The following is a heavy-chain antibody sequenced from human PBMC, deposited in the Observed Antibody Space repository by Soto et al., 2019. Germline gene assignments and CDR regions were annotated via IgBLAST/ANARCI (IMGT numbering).Heavy chain of an antibody. D-gene: IGHD2-2*01. CDR2: MNPIFGTA. J-gene: IGHJ6*02. V-gene: IGHV1-69*13. Sequence: ASVKVSCKASGYTFTSYDINWVRQATGQGLEWMGGMNPIFGTANYAQKFQGRVTITADESTSTAYMELSSLRSEDTAVYYCARSGLDIVLVPAARNYGMDVWGQGTTVTVSS. CDR3: ARSGLDIVLVPAARNYGMDV. CDR1: GYTFTSYD.